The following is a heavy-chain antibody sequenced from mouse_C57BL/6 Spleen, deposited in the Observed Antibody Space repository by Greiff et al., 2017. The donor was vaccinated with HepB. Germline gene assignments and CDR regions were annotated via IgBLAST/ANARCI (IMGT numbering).Heavy chain of an antibody. Sequence: VQLQQSGAELVRPGASVKLSCTASGFNIKDYYMHWVKQRPEQGLEWIGRIDPGDGDTEYAPKFQGKATMTADTSSNTAYLQLSSLTSEDTAVYYCTTDYGSSYGGWYFDVWGTGTTVTVSS. V-gene: IGHV14-1*01. CDR2: IDPGDGDT. D-gene: IGHD1-1*01. CDR3: TTDYGSSYGGWYFDV. J-gene: IGHJ1*03. CDR1: GFNIKDYY.